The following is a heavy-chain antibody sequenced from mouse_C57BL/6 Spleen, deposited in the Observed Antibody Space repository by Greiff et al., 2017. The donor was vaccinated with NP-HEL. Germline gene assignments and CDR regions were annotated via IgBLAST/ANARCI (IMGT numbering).Heavy chain of an antibody. D-gene: IGHD1-1*01. V-gene: IGHV5-4*03. Sequence: EVMLVESGGGLVKPGGSLKLSCAASGFTFSSYAMSWVRQTPEKRLEWVATISDGGSYTYYPDNVKGRFTISRDNAKNNLYLQMSHLKSEDTAMYYCARGYYYGTHWYFDVWGTGTTVTVSS. CDR1: GFTFSSYA. CDR2: ISDGGSYT. J-gene: IGHJ1*03. CDR3: ARGYYYGTHWYFDV.